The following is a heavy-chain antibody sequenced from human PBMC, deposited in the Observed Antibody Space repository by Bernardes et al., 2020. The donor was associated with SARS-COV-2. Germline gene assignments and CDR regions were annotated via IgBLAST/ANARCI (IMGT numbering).Heavy chain of an antibody. CDR3: ARDLGLDTGMIFFDY. CDR1: GYTFTSFG. D-gene: IGHD5-18*01. Sequence: ASVKVSCKATGYTFTSFGISWVRQAPGQGLEWVGWISAYNGDRNYAQKFQDRVTMTTDTSTGTAYMELRSLRSDDTAVFYCARDLGLDTGMIFFDYWGQGTQVSVSS. V-gene: IGHV1-18*04. J-gene: IGHJ4*02. CDR2: ISAYNGDR.